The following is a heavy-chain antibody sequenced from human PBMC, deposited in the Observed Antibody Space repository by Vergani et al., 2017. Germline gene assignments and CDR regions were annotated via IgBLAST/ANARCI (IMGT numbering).Heavy chain of an antibody. CDR1: GFTFSSYS. Sequence: EVQLVESGGGLVKPGGSLRLSCAASGFTFSSYSMNWVRQAPGKGLEWVSSISSSSYIYYADSVKGRFTISRDNAKNSLYLQMNSLRAEDTAVYYCATDYGGVDAFDIWGQGTMVTVSS. V-gene: IGHV3-21*01. CDR2: ISSSSYI. J-gene: IGHJ3*02. D-gene: IGHD4-23*01. CDR3: ATDYGGVDAFDI.